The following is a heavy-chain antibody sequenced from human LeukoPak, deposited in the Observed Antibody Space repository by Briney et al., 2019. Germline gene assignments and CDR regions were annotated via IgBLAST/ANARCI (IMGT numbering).Heavy chain of an antibody. V-gene: IGHV3-13*01. CDR3: ARQMQSHGNFDS. Sequence: PGGSLRLSCAASGFTVSSYAMHWVRQPIGKGLEWVSALGIAGDTFYPGSVKGRFTISRENARNSLYLQMSSLRAEDTAMYYCARQMQSHGNFDSWGQGTLVTVS. J-gene: IGHJ4*02. CDR1: GFTVSSYA. CDR2: LGIAGDT. D-gene: IGHD1-26*01.